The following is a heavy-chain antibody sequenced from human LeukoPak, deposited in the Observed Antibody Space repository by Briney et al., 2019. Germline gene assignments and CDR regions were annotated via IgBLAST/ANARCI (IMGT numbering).Heavy chain of an antibody. V-gene: IGHV1-8*01. CDR3: ARGPNGYSSSRLRHWFDP. D-gene: IGHD6-13*01. J-gene: IGHJ5*02. CDR1: GYTFTSYD. CDR2: MNPNSGNT. Sequence: ASVKVSCKASGYTFTSYDTNWVRQATGQGLEWMGWMNPNSGNTGYAQKFQGRVTMTRNTSISTAYMELSSLRSEDTAVYYCARGPNGYSSSRLRHWFDPWGQGTLVTVSS.